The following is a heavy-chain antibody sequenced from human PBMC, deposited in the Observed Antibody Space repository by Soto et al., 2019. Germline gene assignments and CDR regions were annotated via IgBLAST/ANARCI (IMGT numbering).Heavy chain of an antibody. CDR3: ARDQTTGDWFDA. D-gene: IGHD4-17*01. CDR2: INGDGSDT. J-gene: IGHJ5*02. Sequence: EVQLVESGGGLVQPGGSLRLSCGASGFDFNNYWMHWVRQDPGKGLVWVSRINGDGSDTKYADSVKGRFTISRDNAKNTVYLKMNSLRAEDTAVYYCARDQTTGDWFDAWGQGTLVTVSS. V-gene: IGHV3-74*03. CDR1: GFDFNNYW.